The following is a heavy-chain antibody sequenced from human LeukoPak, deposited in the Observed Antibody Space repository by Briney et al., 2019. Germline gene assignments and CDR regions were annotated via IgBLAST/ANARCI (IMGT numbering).Heavy chain of an antibody. CDR3: AKDLEGSTWYLYFHH. J-gene: IGHJ1*01. D-gene: IGHD6-13*01. Sequence: PGGSLRLSCAASGFTFSSYWMHWVRQAPGKGPEWISSISGSGVTTYYTDSVKGRFTISRDNSKNTVYLQMNSLTAEDMAVYYCAKDLEGSTWYLYFHHWGQGTLVSVSS. CDR2: ISGSGVTT. V-gene: IGHV3-23*01. CDR1: GFTFSSYW.